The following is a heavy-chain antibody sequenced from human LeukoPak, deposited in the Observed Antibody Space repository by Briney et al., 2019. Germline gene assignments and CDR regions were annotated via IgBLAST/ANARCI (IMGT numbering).Heavy chain of an antibody. V-gene: IGHV4-39*01. CDR1: GGSISSTDHY. CDR3: ARYAVEYRGTYFDY. CDR2: IYYGGGT. D-gene: IGHD1-26*01. J-gene: IGHJ4*02. Sequence: SETLSLTCTVSGGSISSTDHYWGCIRQPPGKGLCWIGSIYYGGGTYYNPSLKSRVTISVDTSKNQFSLKLSSVSASDTAVYYCARYAVEYRGTYFDYWGQGTLVTVSS.